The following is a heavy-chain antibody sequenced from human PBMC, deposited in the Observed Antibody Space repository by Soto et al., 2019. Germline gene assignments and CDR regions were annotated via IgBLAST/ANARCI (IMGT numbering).Heavy chain of an antibody. CDR2: IYYSGST. D-gene: IGHD4-17*01. V-gene: IGHV4-61*01. CDR3: AGVFTVTSGYWYFDL. J-gene: IGHJ2*01. Sequence: QVQLQESGPGLVKPSETLSLTCTVSGGSVSSGSYYWSWIRQPTGKGLEWIGYIYYSGSTNYNPSLKSRVTISVDTSKNQFSLKLSSVTAADTAVYYCAGVFTVTSGYWYFDLWGRGTLVTVSS. CDR1: GGSVSSGSYY.